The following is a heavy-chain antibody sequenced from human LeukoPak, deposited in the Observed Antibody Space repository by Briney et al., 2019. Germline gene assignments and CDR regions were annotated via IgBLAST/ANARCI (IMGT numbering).Heavy chain of an antibody. J-gene: IGHJ3*02. CDR1: GGSISSYY. D-gene: IGHD6-13*01. CDR2: IYYSGST. Sequence: SETLSLTCTVSGGSISSYYWSWIRQPPGKGLEWIGYIYYSGSTNYNPSLKSQVTISVDTSKNQFSLKLSSVTAADTAVYYCARETQAAAHAFDIWGQGTMVTVSS. CDR3: ARETQAAAHAFDI. V-gene: IGHV4-59*01.